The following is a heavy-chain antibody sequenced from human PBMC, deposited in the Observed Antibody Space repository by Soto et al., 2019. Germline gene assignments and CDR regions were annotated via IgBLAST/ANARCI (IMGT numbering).Heavy chain of an antibody. CDR2: IAETGSSA. CDR1: GLNFNGYT. J-gene: IGHJ4*02. CDR3: AKPVYGSGITDD. Sequence: GGSLRLSCATSGLNFNGYTMSWVRQAPGQGLEWVSGIAETGSSAYYADSVKGRFTISRDNSENTLYLQMNNLRAEDTAIYYCAKPVYGSGITDDWGQGTLVTVSS. V-gene: IGHV3-23*01. D-gene: IGHD3-10*01.